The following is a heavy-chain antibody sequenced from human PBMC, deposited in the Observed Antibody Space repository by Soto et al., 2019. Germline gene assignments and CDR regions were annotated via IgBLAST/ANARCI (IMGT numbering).Heavy chain of an antibody. CDR3: ATSYGSGYRAFDY. Sequence: QVQLVQSGAEVKRPGSSVKVSCKASGDTFSFYSINWVPQAPGLGLEWMGRVNPILSLSNYAQRFQGRVTMTADKSTSTAYMVISSLRSEVTAIYYCATSYGSGYRAFDYWGQGAQVIVSS. J-gene: IGHJ4*02. V-gene: IGHV1-69*02. CDR2: VNPILSLS. D-gene: IGHD3-10*01. CDR1: GDTFSFYS.